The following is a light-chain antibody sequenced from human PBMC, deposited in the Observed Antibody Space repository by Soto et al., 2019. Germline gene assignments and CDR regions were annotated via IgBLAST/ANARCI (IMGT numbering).Light chain of an antibody. CDR3: QQYGSSPPLT. J-gene: IGKJ5*01. CDR1: QSVSSSY. Sequence: GERATLSCRASQSVSSSYLAWYQQKPGQAPRLLIYGASSRATGIPDRFSGSGSGTDFTLTISRLEPEDFAVYYCQQYGSSPPLTFGQGTRLEIK. CDR2: GAS. V-gene: IGKV3-20*01.